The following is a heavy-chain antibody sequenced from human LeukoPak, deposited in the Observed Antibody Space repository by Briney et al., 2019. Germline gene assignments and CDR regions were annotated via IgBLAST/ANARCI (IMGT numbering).Heavy chain of an antibody. D-gene: IGHD2-2*01. V-gene: IGHV3-23*01. CDR3: AKEYPRSLDFIVVVPAAIRRAFNMDV. CDR2: ISGSGGST. CDR1: GFTFSSYA. Sequence: PGGSLRLSCAASGFTFSSYAMSWVRQAPGKGLEWVSAISGSGGSTYYADSVKGRFTISRDNSKNTLYLQMNSLRAEDTAVYYCAKEYPRSLDFIVVVPAAIRRAFNMDVWGKGTTVTVSS. J-gene: IGHJ6*03.